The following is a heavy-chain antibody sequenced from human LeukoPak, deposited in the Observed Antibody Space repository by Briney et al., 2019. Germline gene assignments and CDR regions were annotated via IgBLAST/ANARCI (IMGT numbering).Heavy chain of an antibody. CDR2: IDYSGNT. Sequence: SETLSLTCTVSGGSISSSYWSWIRQPPGKGLEWIGYIDYSGNTNYNPSLKSRVTISVERSKNQFSPKLSSVTAADTAVYYCARATSYGDYVDYWGQGTLVTVSS. D-gene: IGHD4-17*01. CDR3: ARATSYGDYVDY. J-gene: IGHJ4*02. V-gene: IGHV4-59*08. CDR1: GGSISSSY.